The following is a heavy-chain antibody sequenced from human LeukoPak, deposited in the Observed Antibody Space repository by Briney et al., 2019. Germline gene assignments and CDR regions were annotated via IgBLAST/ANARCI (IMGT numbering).Heavy chain of an antibody. V-gene: IGHV3-7*01. CDR3: ARDRDYGDFDAFDI. Sequence: GGSLRLSCAASGFTFSSYWMSWVRQAPGKGLEWVANIKQDGSEKYYVDSVKGRLTISRDNAKNSLYLQTNSLRAEDTAVYYCARDRDYGDFDAFDIWGQGTMVTVSS. CDR2: IKQDGSEK. CDR1: GFTFSSYW. D-gene: IGHD4-17*01. J-gene: IGHJ3*02.